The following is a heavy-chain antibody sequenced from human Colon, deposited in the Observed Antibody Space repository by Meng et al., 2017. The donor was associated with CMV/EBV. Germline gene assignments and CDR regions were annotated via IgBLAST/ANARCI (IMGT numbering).Heavy chain of an antibody. V-gene: IGHV1-2*02. CDR2: INPNSGGT. Sequence: CKASGYTFTGYNRHWVRQAPEQGLEWMGWINPNSGGTNYAQKFQGRVTMTRDTSISTAYMELSRLRSDDTAVYYCAREGEMATPFDYWGQGTLVTVSS. J-gene: IGHJ4*02. D-gene: IGHD5-24*01. CDR3: AREGEMATPFDY. CDR1: GYTFTGYN.